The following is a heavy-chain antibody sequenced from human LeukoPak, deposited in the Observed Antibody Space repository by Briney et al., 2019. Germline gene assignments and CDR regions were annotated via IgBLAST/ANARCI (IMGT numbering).Heavy chain of an antibody. D-gene: IGHD3-3*01. V-gene: IGHV4-61*02. Sequence: SQTLSLTCTVSGGSISSGSYYWSWIRQPAGKGLEWIGRIYTSGSTNYNPSLKSRVTISVDTSKNQFSLKLSSVTAADTAVYYCARETYYDFWSGCYTAWDYYYYMDVWGKGTTVTVSS. CDR1: GGSISSGSYY. CDR3: ARETYYDFWSGCYTAWDYYYYMDV. J-gene: IGHJ6*03. CDR2: IYTSGST.